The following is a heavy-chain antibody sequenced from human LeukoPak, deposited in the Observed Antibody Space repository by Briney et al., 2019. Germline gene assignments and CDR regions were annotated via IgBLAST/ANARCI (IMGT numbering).Heavy chain of an antibody. CDR3: AREASWFSSSWYFDY. CDR1: GGSFSGYY. Sequence: PSETLSLTCAVYGGSFSGYYWSWIRQPPGKGLEWIGEINHSGSTNYNPSLKSRVTISVDTSKNQFSLKLSSVTAADTAVYYCAREASWFSSSWYFDYWGQGTLVTVSS. D-gene: IGHD6-13*01. J-gene: IGHJ4*02. CDR2: INHSGST. V-gene: IGHV4-34*01.